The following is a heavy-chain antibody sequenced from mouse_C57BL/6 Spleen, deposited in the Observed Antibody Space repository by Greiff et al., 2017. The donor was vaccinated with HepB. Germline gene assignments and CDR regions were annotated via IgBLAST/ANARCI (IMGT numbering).Heavy chain of an antibody. CDR3: ARGGRYYYAMDY. V-gene: IGHV1-50*01. Sequence: VQLQQPGAELVKPGASVKLSCKASGYTFTSYWMQWVKQRPGQGLEWIGEIDPSDSYTNYNQKFKGKATLTVDTSSSTAYMQLSSLTSEDSAFYYCARGGRYYYAMDYWGQGTSVTVSS. J-gene: IGHJ4*01. CDR2: IDPSDSYT. CDR1: GYTFTSYW.